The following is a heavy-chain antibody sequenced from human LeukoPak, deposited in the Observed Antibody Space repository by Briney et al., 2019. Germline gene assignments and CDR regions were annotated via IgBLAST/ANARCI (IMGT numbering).Heavy chain of an antibody. J-gene: IGHJ4*02. CDR2: ISSTSSTV. CDR1: GFTFSNYN. CDR3: ARVGDGYSVNYFDY. Sequence: QTGGSLRLSCAASGFTFSNYNMNWVRQAPGKGLEWVSYISSTSSTVYYADSVKGRFTVSRDNAKNSLYLQMNSLRDEGTAMFYCARVGDGYSVNYFDYWGQGTLVTVSS. V-gene: IGHV3-48*02. D-gene: IGHD5-24*01.